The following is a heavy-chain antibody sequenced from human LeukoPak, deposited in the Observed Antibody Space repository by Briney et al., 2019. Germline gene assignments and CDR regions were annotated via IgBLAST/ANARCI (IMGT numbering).Heavy chain of an antibody. V-gene: IGHV3-23*01. CDR2: VRGSGGST. CDR3: AKLKTMVDYYFDY. J-gene: IGHJ4*02. Sequence: EGSLRLSCAASGFTLSNYAMSWVRQAPGKGLEWVSAVRGSGGSTHYADSVKGRFTISRDNSKNTLYLQMNSLRVEDTAIYYCAKLKTMVDYYFDYWGLGTLVTVSS. CDR1: GFTLSNYA. D-gene: IGHD4/OR15-4a*01.